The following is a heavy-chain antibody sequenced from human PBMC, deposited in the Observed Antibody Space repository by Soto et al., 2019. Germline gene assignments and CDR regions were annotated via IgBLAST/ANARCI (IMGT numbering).Heavy chain of an antibody. CDR3: AKDPPWRGHAFDI. D-gene: IGHD5-12*01. V-gene: IGHV3-23*01. CDR2: ISGSGGST. J-gene: IGHJ3*02. CDR1: GFTFSSYA. Sequence: LRLSCVGSGFTFSSYAMSWVRQAPGKGLEWVSAISGSGGSTYCADSVKGRFTISRDNSKNTLYLQMNSLRAEDTAVYYCAKDPPWRGHAFDIWGQGTMVTVSS.